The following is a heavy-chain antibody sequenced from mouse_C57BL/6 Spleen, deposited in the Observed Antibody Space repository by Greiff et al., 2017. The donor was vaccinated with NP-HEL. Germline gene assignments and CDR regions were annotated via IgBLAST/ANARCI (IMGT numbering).Heavy chain of an antibody. J-gene: IGHJ2*01. V-gene: IGHV1-5*01. Sequence: VQLQQSGTVLARPGASVKMSCKTSGYTFTSYWMHWVKQRPGQGLEWIGAIYPGNSDTSYTQKFKGKATLTAVTSASTAYMELHSLTNEDSAVYACTRGTYCRNTVHFGYWGQGTTLTVSS. CDR3: TRGTYCRNTVHFGY. CDR1: GYTFTSYW. D-gene: IGHD2-5*01. CDR2: IYPGNSDT.